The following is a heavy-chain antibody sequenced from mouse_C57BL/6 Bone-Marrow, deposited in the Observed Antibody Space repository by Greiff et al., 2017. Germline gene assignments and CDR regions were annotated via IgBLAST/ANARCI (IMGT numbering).Heavy chain of an antibody. V-gene: IGHV1-4*01. CDR2: INPSSGYT. Sequence: QVQLQQSGAELARPGASVKISCKASGYTFTSYTMHWVKQRPGQGLEWIGYINPSSGYTKYNQKFKDKATLTADKSSSTAYMQLSSLTSEDSADYYCARRGLNWYFDVWGTGTTVTVAS. CDR3: ARRGLNWYFDV. J-gene: IGHJ1*03. CDR1: GYTFTSYT.